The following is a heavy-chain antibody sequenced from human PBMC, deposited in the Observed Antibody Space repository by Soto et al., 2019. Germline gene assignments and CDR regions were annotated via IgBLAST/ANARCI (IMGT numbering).Heavy chain of an antibody. CDR1: GGSISSGGDY. D-gene: IGHD2-21*01. CDR3: ARGGDYYFDY. V-gene: IGHV4-31*03. CDR2: IYYSGST. J-gene: IGHJ4*02. Sequence: SETLSLTCTVSGGSISSGGDYWGWIRQHPGKGLEWMGYIYYSGSTYYDPSLKSRVIISVDTSKNQFSLKLSSMTAADTAVYYCARGGDYYFDYWGQGTLVTVSS.